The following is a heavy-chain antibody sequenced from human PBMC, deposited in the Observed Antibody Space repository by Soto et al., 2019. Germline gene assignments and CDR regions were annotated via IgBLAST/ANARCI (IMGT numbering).Heavy chain of an antibody. V-gene: IGHV4-30-2*01. J-gene: IGHJ5*02. CDR1: GGSISSSGYS. CDR2: IYHSGST. CDR3: ARIGEFCISASCRWFDP. D-gene: IGHD2-2*01. Sequence: QLQLQESGSGLVKPSQTLSLTCAVSGGSISSSGYSWNWIRQPPGKGLEWIGYIYHSGSTYYNPSLTRRVAISVDRSKNQFSLNLSSVTAADTAVYYCARIGEFCISASCRWFDPWGQGTLVTVSS.